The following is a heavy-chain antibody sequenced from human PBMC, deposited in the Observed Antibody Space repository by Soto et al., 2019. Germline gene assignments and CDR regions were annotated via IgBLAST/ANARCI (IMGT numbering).Heavy chain of an antibody. J-gene: IGHJ6*03. Sequence: ALVKVSCKASGGTFSSYAISWVRQAPGQGLEWMGGIIPIFGTANYAQKFQGRVTITADESTSTAYMELSSLRSEDTAVYYCARGRKGEMPDSYYYYYYMDVWGKGTTVTVSS. V-gene: IGHV1-69*13. CDR1: GGTFSSYA. CDR2: IIPIFGTA. D-gene: IGHD3-10*01. CDR3: ARGRKGEMPDSYYYYYYMDV.